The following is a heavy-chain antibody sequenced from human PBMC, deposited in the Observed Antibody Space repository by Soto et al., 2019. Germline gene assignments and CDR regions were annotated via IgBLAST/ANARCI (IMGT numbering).Heavy chain of an antibody. CDR3: ARESEDLTSNFDY. Sequence: GGSLRLSCAASGFTFTRYSMNWVRQAPGKGLECVSSISSTTNYIYYAESMKGRFTVSRDNAKNSVYLEMNSLSAEDTAVYYCARESEDLTSNFDYWGQGTLVTVSS. J-gene: IGHJ4*02. CDR2: ISSTTNYI. CDR1: GFTFTRYS. V-gene: IGHV3-21*01.